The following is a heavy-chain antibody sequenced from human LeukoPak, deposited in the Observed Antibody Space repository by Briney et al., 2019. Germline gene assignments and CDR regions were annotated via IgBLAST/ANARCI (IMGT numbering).Heavy chain of an antibody. V-gene: IGHV3-23*01. CDR2: ISGSGGST. J-gene: IGHJ4*02. CDR3: AKDRSYSSGWFPFDY. D-gene: IGHD6-19*01. Sequence: GGSLRLSCAASGFTFSSYAMSWVRQAPGKGLEWVSSISGSGGSTYYADSVKGRFTISRDNSKNTLYLQMNSLRAEDTAVYYCAKDRSYSSGWFPFDYWGQGTLVTVSS. CDR1: GFTFSSYA.